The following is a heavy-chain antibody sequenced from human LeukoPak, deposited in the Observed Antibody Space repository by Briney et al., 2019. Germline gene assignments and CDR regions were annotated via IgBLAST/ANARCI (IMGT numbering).Heavy chain of an antibody. Sequence: SETLSLTCAVSGGSISSGGYSWSWIRQPPGKGLEWIGYIYHSGSTYYNPSLKSRVTISVDTSKNQFSLKLSSVTAADTAVYYCARGSSWYQTNFDYWGQGTLVTVSS. CDR2: IYHSGST. J-gene: IGHJ4*02. D-gene: IGHD6-13*01. CDR3: ARGSSWYQTNFDY. CDR1: GGSISSGGYS. V-gene: IGHV4-30-2*01.